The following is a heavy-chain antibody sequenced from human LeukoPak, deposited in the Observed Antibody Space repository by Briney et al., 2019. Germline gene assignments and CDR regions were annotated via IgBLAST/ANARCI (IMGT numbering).Heavy chain of an antibody. CDR2: VYYTGST. CDR3: ARVWYGSATLGWFDP. Sequence: SETLSLTCTVSGGSISSSTYYWGWIRQPPGEGLEWTGTVYYTGSTYYNPSLRSRVTISVDTSKNQFSLKLSSVTAADTAVFYCARVWYGSATLGWFDPWGQGTLVTVSS. D-gene: IGHD3-10*01. J-gene: IGHJ5*02. CDR1: GGSISSSTYY. V-gene: IGHV4-39*01.